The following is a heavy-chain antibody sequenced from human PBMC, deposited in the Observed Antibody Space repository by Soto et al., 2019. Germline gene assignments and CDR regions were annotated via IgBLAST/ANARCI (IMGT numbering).Heavy chain of an antibody. J-gene: IGHJ6*02. D-gene: IGHD2-15*01. Sequence: SETLSLTCAVSGGSISSSNWWSRVRQPPGKGLEWIGEIYHSGSTNYNPSLKSRVTISVDKSKNQFSLKLSSVTAADTAVYYCARQAAAATSYGMDVWGQGXTVTVSS. V-gene: IGHV4-4*02. CDR2: IYHSGST. CDR3: ARQAAAATSYGMDV. CDR1: GGSISSSNW.